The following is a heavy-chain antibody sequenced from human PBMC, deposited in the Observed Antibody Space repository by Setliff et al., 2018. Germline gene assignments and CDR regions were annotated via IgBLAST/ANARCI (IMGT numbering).Heavy chain of an antibody. CDR3: ARAPSSSSASWFDP. J-gene: IGHJ5*02. CDR1: GFTFSSNN. Sequence: PGGSLRLSCAASGFTFSSNNMHWVRQAPGKGLEWVSCISGSSSYIYYADSVKGRFTISRDNAKNSLYLQMNSLRAEDTAVYYCARAPSSSSASWFDPWGQGTLVT. V-gene: IGHV3-21*01. D-gene: IGHD6-6*01. CDR2: ISGSSSYI.